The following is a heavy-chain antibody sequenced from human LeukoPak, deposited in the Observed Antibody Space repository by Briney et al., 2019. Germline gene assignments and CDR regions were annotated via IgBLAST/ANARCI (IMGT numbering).Heavy chain of an antibody. CDR3: ARDVGASAPDAFDI. CDR2: ISSSSNYR. J-gene: IGHJ3*02. Sequence: GGALRLSCAASGFTFSTYNMNWVRHAPGQGLEWVSSISSSSNYRYYADSVKGRFTISRDNTKNSLNLQMNSLGAEDTDVYYCARDVGASAPDAFDIWGQGTMVTVSS. D-gene: IGHD1-26*01. CDR1: GFTFSTYN. V-gene: IGHV3-21*01.